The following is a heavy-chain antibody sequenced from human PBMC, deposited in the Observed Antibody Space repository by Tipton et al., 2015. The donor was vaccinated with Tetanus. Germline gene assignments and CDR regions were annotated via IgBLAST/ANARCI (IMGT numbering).Heavy chain of an antibody. CDR1: GDSVSSNTMA. J-gene: IGHJ6*02. V-gene: IGHV6-1*01. D-gene: IGHD4-11*01. Sequence: TLSLTCAISGDSVSSNTMAWNWIRQSPSRGLEWLGRTYYRSKWFNDYAVSLRGRITVNADTSRSQFSLQLNSVIPEDTAVYYCARDPGHSVDVWGQGTTVTVSS. CDR3: ARDPGHSVDV. CDR2: TYYRSKWFN.